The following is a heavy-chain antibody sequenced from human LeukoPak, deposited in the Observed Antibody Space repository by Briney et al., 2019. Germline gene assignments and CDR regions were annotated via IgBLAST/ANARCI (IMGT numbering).Heavy chain of an antibody. CDR1: GGSMNNYY. V-gene: IGHV4-34*01. CDR2: INHSGST. CDR3: ARGADEGGSSSPQTYYFDY. J-gene: IGHJ4*02. Sequence: PSETLSLTCTVSGGSMNNYYWSWIRQPPGKGLEWIGEINHSGSTNYNPSLKSRVTISVDTSKNQFSLKLSSVTAADTAVYYCARGADEGGSSSPQTYYFDYWGQGTLVTVSS. D-gene: IGHD6-6*01.